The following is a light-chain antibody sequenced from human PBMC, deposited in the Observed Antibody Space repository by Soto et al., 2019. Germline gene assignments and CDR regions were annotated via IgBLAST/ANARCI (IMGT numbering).Light chain of an antibody. Sequence: QSALTQPASVSGSPGQSITISCTGTSSDVGGYNDVSWYQQHPGKAPKLIIYDVTNRPSGVSNRFSGSKSGNTASLTISGLQAEDEADYYCRSYTSSSTLEVFGAGTKLTVL. CDR3: RSYTSSSTLEV. V-gene: IGLV2-14*01. CDR2: DVT. CDR1: SSDVGGYND. J-gene: IGLJ2*01.